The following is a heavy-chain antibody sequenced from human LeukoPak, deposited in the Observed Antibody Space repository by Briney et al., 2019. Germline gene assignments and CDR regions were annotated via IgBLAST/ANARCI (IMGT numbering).Heavy chain of an antibody. V-gene: IGHV1-2*02. CDR3: ARVGSSGWYVHPTLDY. J-gene: IGHJ4*02. CDR2: INPNSGGT. D-gene: IGHD6-19*01. CDR1: GYTFTGYY. Sequence: ASVKVSCKASGYTFTGYYMHWVRQAPGQGLEWMGWINPNSGGTNYAQKFQGRVTMTRDTSISTAYMELSRLRSDDTAVYYCARVGSSGWYVHPTLDYWGQGTLVTVSS.